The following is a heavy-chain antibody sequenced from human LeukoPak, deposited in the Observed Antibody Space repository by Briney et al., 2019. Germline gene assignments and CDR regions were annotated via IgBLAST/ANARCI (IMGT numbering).Heavy chain of an antibody. CDR3: ARHGSDWTFDY. Sequence: PSETLSLTCTVSGGSISSYYWSWIRQPPGKVLEWIGFIDYSGSTNYNPSLKSRVTISVDTSKNQFSLKLSSVTAADTAVYYCARHGSDWTFDYWGQGTLVTVSS. V-gene: IGHV4-59*08. J-gene: IGHJ4*02. CDR1: GGSISSYY. CDR2: IDYSGST. D-gene: IGHD6-19*01.